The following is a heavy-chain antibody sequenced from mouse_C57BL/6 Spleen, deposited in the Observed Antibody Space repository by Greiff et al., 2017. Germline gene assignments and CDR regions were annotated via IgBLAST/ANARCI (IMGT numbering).Heavy chain of an antibody. V-gene: IGHV1-76*01. CDR3: AREGVPYAMDY. CDR1: GYTFTDYY. CDR2: IYPGSGNT. J-gene: IGHJ4*01. Sequence: QVQLQQSGAELVRPGASVKLSCKASGYTFTDYYINWVKQRPGQGLEWIARIYPGSGNTYYNEKFKGKATLTAEKSSSTAYMQLSSLTSEDSAVYFCAREGVPYAMDYWGQGTSGTVSS.